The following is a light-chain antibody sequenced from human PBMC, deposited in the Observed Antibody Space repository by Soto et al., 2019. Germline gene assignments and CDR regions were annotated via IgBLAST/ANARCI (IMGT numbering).Light chain of an antibody. J-gene: IGKJ1*01. CDR2: KAS. Sequence: DIQMTQSPSTLSASVGDRVTITCRASQSISSWLAWYQQKPGKAPKLLIYKASSLESGVPSRFRGSGPGTEFTLTISSLQPDDFATYYCQQYNSYPWTFGQGTKVEIK. CDR3: QQYNSYPWT. V-gene: IGKV1-5*03. CDR1: QSISSW.